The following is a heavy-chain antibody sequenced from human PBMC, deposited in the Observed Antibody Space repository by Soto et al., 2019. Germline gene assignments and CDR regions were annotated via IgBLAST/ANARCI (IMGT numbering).Heavy chain of an antibody. CDR3: AAEYCSTFSCYGMDV. CDR2: INAGNGNT. D-gene: IGHD2-2*01. Sequence: QVQLVQSGAEVKKPGASVKVSCKASGYTFTSYALHWVRQAPGQRLEWMGWINAGNGNTKFSQNLKGRVTITRDTSASTAYMELSSLRXXDXXXXXCAAEYCSTFSCYGMDVWGQGTAVTVSS. J-gene: IGHJ6*01. V-gene: IGHV1-3*01. CDR1: GYTFTSYA.